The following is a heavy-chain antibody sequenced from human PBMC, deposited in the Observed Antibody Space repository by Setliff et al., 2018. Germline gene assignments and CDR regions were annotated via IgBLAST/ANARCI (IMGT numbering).Heavy chain of an antibody. V-gene: IGHV1-18*01. Sequence: ASVKVSCKASGHIFNSYGISWVRQAPGKGLEWAGWISSYNDVTTYAQRFQGRVTLTKDTSTSAAYMELRSLRSDDSAVYYCAISTLSICSGGSCPNAFDVWGQGTMVTVS. J-gene: IGHJ3*01. CDR3: AISTLSICSGGSCPNAFDV. D-gene: IGHD2-15*01. CDR2: ISSYNDVT. CDR1: GHIFNSYG.